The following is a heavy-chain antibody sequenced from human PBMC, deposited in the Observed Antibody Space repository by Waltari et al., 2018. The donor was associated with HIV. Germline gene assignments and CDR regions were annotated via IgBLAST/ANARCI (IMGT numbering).Heavy chain of an antibody. CDR2: IYYSGST. CDR3: ARAAPYSDTIGHYYERYWYFDL. J-gene: IGHJ2*01. D-gene: IGHD3-22*01. Sequence: QVQLQESGPGLVKPSETLSLTCSISTDSISGYYWSWIRQPPGKGLEWIGHIYYSGSTNYNPSLKSRVTISLDTSKNQFSLKLTSVTDADTAEYYCARAAPYSDTIGHYYERYWYFDLWGRGTLVTVSS. V-gene: IGHV4-59*01. CDR1: TDSISGYY.